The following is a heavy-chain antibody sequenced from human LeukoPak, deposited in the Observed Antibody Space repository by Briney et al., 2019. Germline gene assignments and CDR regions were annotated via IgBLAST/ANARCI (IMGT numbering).Heavy chain of an antibody. V-gene: IGHV3-30-3*01. D-gene: IGHD6-13*01. CDR1: GFTFSSYA. J-gene: IGHJ4*02. CDR3: ARDNLPGISPAGTDY. CDR2: ISYDGSNR. Sequence: PGGSLRLSCAASGFTFSSYAMHWVRQAPGKGLEWVAVISYDGSNRYYADSVKGRFTISRDNSKNTLYLQMNSLRAEDTAVYYCARDNLPGISPAGTDYWGQGTLVTVSS.